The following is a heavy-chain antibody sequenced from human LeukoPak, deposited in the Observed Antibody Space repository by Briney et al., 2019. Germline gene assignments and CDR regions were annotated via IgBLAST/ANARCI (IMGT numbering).Heavy chain of an antibody. V-gene: IGHV4-34*01. CDR3: ARVGGWYSSGWYDY. D-gene: IGHD6-19*01. CDR1: GGSFSGYY. CDR2: INHSGST. Sequence: PSETLSLTCAVYGGSFSGYYWSWIRQPPGNGLEWIGEINHSGSTNYNPSLKSRVTISVDTSKNQFSLKLSSVTAADTAVYYCARVGGWYSSGWYDYWGQGTLVTVSS. J-gene: IGHJ4*02.